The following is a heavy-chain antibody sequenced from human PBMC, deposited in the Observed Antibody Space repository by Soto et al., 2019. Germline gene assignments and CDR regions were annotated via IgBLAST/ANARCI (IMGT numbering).Heavy chain of an antibody. D-gene: IGHD2-8*02. CDR3: ARGGGVYYFDY. CDR1: GGSISSYY. Sequence: QVQLQESGPGLVKPSETLSLTCTVSGGSISSYYWSWIRQPPGKGLEWIGYIYYGGITDYNPSLKSRVTISVDTSKSQFSLKLSSVTAADTAVYYCARGGGVYYFDYWGQGTLVTVSS. CDR2: IYYGGIT. J-gene: IGHJ4*02. V-gene: IGHV4-59*01.